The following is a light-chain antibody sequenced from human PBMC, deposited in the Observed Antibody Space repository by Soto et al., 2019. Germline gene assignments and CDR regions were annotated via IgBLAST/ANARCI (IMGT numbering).Light chain of an antibody. CDR3: QQSYSTHPLT. J-gene: IGKJ4*01. V-gene: IGKV1-39*01. CDR1: QSISSY. CDR2: AAS. Sequence: DIQMTQSPSSLSASVGDRVTITSRASQSISSYLNWYQQKPGKAPKLLIYAASSLQSGVPSRFSGSGSGTDFTLTISSLQPEDFATYYCQQSYSTHPLTFGGGTKVEIK.